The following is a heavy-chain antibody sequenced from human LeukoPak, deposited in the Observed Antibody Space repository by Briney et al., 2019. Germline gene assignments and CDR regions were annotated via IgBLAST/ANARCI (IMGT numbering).Heavy chain of an antibody. D-gene: IGHD4-23*01. V-gene: IGHV4-39*01. CDR2: IYYTGSS. J-gene: IGHJ6*03. Sequence: SETLSLTCAVYGGSFSGYYWGWIRQPPGKGLEWIGSIYYTGSSYYNPSLKSRVTISVDTSKNQFSLKLSSVTAADTAVYYCARLHYGGNYGYYYYYMDVWGKGTTVTISS. CDR3: ARLHYGGNYGYYYYYMDV. CDR1: GGSFSGYY.